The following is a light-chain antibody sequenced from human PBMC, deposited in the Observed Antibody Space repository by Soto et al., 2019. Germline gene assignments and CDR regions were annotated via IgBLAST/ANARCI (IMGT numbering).Light chain of an antibody. V-gene: IGLV2-14*01. CDR3: SSYTTSNTVV. J-gene: IGLJ3*02. CDR1: GGDVGAYNY. CDR2: EVF. Sequence: SALTQPASVSGSPGQSITISCAGTGGDVGAYNYVSWYQQHPGKAPRLMIYEVFRRPSGISNRFSASKSGNTASLTISTLQADDEADYYCSSYTTSNTVVFGGGTKVTVL.